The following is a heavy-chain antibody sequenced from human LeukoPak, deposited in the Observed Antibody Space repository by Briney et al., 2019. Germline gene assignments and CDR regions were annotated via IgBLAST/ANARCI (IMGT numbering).Heavy chain of an antibody. V-gene: IGHV3-21*01. CDR1: GFSFNSYA. CDR3: ARDGPDYGGNIFWYFDL. D-gene: IGHD4-23*01. Sequence: GGSLRLSCAASGFSFNSYAMTWVRRAPGKGLEWVSTIDPNGHSPYYADSVKGRFTISRDNAKNSLYLQMNSLRAEDTAVYYCARDGPDYGGNIFWYFDLWGRGTLVTVSS. J-gene: IGHJ2*01. CDR2: IDPNGHSP.